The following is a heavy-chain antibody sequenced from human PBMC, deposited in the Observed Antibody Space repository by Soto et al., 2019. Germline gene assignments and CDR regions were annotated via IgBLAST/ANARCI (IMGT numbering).Heavy chain of an antibody. CDR3: ARDKFTMVRGVIIPDYFDY. Sequence: AGGSLRLSCAASGFTFSSYAMHWVRQAPGKGLEWVAVISYDGSNKYYADSVKGRFTISRDNSKNTLYLQMNSLRAEDTAVYYCARDKFTMVRGVIIPDYFDYWGQGTLVTVSS. CDR1: GFTFSSYA. D-gene: IGHD3-10*01. J-gene: IGHJ4*02. CDR2: ISYDGSNK. V-gene: IGHV3-30-3*01.